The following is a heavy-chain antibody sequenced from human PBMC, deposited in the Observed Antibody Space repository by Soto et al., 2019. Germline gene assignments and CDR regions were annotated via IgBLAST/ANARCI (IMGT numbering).Heavy chain of an antibody. D-gene: IGHD2-2*01. Sequence: ASVKVSCKASGYTFTSYGISWVLQAPGQGLEWMGWISAYNGNTDYAQKLQGRVTMTTDTSTSTAYMELRSLRSDDTAVYYCARDQGSTSGKYYFDYWGQGTLVTVSS. CDR3: ARDQGSTSGKYYFDY. CDR1: GYTFTSYG. V-gene: IGHV1-18*01. J-gene: IGHJ4*02. CDR2: ISAYNGNT.